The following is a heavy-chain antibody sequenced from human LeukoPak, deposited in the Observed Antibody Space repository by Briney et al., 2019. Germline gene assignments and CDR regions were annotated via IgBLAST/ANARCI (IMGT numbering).Heavy chain of an antibody. J-gene: IGHJ4*02. CDR3: ARVGTTGPTGAFDY. CDR2: IYHSGST. V-gene: IGHV4-38-2*02. CDR1: GYSISSGYY. Sequence: PSETLSLTCTVSGYSISSGYYWGWIRQPPGKGLEWIGSIYHSGSTYYNPSLKSRVTISVDTSKNQFSLKLSSVTAADPAVYYCARVGTTGPTGAFDYWGQGTLVTVSS. D-gene: IGHD4-17*01.